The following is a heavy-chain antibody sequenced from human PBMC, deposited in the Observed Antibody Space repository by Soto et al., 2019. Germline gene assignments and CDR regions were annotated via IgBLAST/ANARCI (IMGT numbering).Heavy chain of an antibody. CDR3: AHSPGWYFLDY. D-gene: IGHD6-13*01. CDR2: IHHSGNT. Sequence: QVQLQESGPGLVEPSGTLSLTCAVSGASIITQNYYNWVRQSPGKGLEWIGEIHHSGNTNFSPSLKSRVTPSVDTSKNQVSLRLSSVTAADTAIYYCAHSPGWYFLDYWGQGALVTVS. CDR1: GASIITQNY. V-gene: IGHV4-4*02. J-gene: IGHJ4*02.